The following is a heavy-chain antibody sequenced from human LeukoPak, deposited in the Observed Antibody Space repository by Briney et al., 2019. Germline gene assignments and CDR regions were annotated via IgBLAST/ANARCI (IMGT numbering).Heavy chain of an antibody. CDR2: ISSIRSYT. Sequence: PGGSLRLSCAASGFTFSSYSMNWVRQAPGKGLEWVSSISSIRSYTYYADSVKGPFTITRDNAKTSLYLQMNSLRAEDTAVYYCARDATVTTFYYYYCMDVWGKGTTVTVSS. CDR1: GFTFSSYS. V-gene: IGHV3-21*01. D-gene: IGHD4-17*01. CDR3: ARDATVTTFYYYYCMDV. J-gene: IGHJ6*03.